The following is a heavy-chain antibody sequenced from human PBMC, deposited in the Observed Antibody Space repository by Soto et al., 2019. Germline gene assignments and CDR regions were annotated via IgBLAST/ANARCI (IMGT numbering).Heavy chain of an antibody. CDR1: GFTFSSYA. Sequence: GGSLRLSCAASGFTFSSYAMSWVRQAPGKGLEWVSAISGSGGSTYYADSVKGRFTISRDNSKNTLYLQMNSLRAEDTAVYYCAKDYVWGSYRPQYYSDYWGQATLVTVSS. J-gene: IGHJ4*02. D-gene: IGHD3-16*02. CDR2: ISGSGGST. CDR3: AKDYVWGSYRPQYYSDY. V-gene: IGHV3-23*01.